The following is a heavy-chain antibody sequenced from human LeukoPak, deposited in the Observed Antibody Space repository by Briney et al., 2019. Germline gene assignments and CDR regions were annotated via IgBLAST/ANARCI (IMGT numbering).Heavy chain of an antibody. V-gene: IGHV1-46*01. Sequence: GASVKVSCKASGYTFTSYYIHWVRQAPGQGLEWMGIINPSGVITSYAQKFQGRVTMTWDTSTSTVYMELSSLRSEDTAVYYCARESGLGYFEAALWGAFDIWGQGTMVTVSS. CDR3: ARESGLGYFEAALWGAFDI. CDR1: GYTFTSYY. D-gene: IGHD3-9*01. CDR2: INPSGVIT. J-gene: IGHJ3*02.